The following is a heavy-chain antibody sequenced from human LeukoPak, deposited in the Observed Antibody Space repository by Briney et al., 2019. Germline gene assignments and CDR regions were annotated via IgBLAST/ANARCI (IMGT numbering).Heavy chain of an antibody. D-gene: IGHD2-2*02. V-gene: IGHV6-1*01. J-gene: IGHJ4*02. CDR2: TYYRSKWYN. Sequence: SQTLSLTCAISGDSVSSNSAAWNWIRQSPSRGLEWLGRTYYRSKWYNDYAVSVKSRITINPDTSKNQFSLQLNSVTPEDTAVYYCARARTARGYCSSTSCYTLFDYWGQGTLVTVSS. CDR3: ARARTARGYCSSTSCYTLFDY. CDR1: GDSVSSNSAA.